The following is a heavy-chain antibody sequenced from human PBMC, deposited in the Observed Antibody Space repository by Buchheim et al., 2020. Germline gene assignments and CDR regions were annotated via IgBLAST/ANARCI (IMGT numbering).Heavy chain of an antibody. CDR2: IYYSGST. Sequence: QVQLQESGPGLVKPSQTLSLTCTVSGGSISSGDYYWSWIRQPPGKGLEWIGYIYYSGSTYYNPSLKRRVTISVDTSKNQFSLKLSSVTAADTAVYYCAREREMDYYDSSGYPYAFDIWGQGT. J-gene: IGHJ3*02. V-gene: IGHV4-30-4*01. CDR3: AREREMDYYDSSGYPYAFDI. D-gene: IGHD3-22*01. CDR1: GGSISSGDYY.